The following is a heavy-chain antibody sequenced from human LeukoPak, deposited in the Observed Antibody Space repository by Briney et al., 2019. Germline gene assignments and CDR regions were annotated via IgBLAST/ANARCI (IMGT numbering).Heavy chain of an antibody. CDR2: ISYDGSNK. Sequence: GGSLRLSCGASGFTFSSYGMHWVRQAPGKGLEWVAVISYDGSNKYYADSVKGRFTISRDNSKNTLYLQMNSLRAEDTAVYYCAKDSCGGDCSLLDYWGQGTLVTVSS. J-gene: IGHJ4*02. CDR1: GFTFSSYG. D-gene: IGHD2-21*02. V-gene: IGHV3-30*18. CDR3: AKDSCGGDCSLLDY.